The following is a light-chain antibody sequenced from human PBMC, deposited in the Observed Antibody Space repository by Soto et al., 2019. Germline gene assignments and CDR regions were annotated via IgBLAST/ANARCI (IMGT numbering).Light chain of an antibody. Sequence: DVQMTQSPSAMSASVGDRVTITCRASQDISRFVDWFQQKPGKAPERLIYDTSSLQPGVPSRFSGSGSGTEFTLAISGLQPEDFANYYCLQHNNYPYTFGQGTKLEIK. V-gene: IGKV1-17*03. J-gene: IGKJ2*01. CDR1: QDISRF. CDR3: LQHNNYPYT. CDR2: DTS.